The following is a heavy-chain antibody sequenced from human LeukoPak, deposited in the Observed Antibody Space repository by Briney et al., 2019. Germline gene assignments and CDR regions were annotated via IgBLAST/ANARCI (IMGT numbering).Heavy chain of an antibody. D-gene: IGHD3-22*01. CDR1: GGSISSYY. J-gene: IGHJ4*02. V-gene: IGHV4-4*07. Sequence: RTSETLSLTCTVSGGSISSYYWSWIRQPAGKGLEWIGRIYTSGSTNYNPSLKSRVTISVDTSKNQFSLKLSSVTAADTAVYYCARLCPPYYYDSSGYYSTDYWGQGTLVTVSS. CDR2: IYTSGST. CDR3: ARLCPPYYYDSSGYYSTDY.